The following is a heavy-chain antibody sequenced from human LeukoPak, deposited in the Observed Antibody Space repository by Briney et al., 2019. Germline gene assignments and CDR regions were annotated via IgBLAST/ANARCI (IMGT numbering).Heavy chain of an antibody. CDR1: GFTFSSYS. CDR3: AKQSYGSGSYYTYDY. CDR2: VSGSGGFT. V-gene: IGHV3-23*01. J-gene: IGHJ4*02. Sequence: PGGSLRLSCAASGFTFSSYSMNWVRQAPGKGLEWVSAVSGSGGFTYYADSVKGRFTISRDNSKNTLYLQMNSLRAEDTAVYYCAKQSYGSGSYYTYDYWGQGTLVTVSS. D-gene: IGHD3-10*01.